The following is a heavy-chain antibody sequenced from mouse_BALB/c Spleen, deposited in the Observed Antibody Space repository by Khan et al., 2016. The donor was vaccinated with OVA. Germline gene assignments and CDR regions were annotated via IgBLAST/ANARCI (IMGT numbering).Heavy chain of an antibody. CDR2: INPSTDYA. CDR1: GYTFTTYY. Sequence: QVQLQQSGTELAKPGASVRMSCKTSGYTFTTYYIHWVKQRPGQGLEWIGYINPSTDYADYNQKFKDKATLTADKSSRTAYMQLSSLTSEDSAVYYCARRGLCVIFVHWGQGTLVTVSA. CDR3: ARRGLCVIFVH. D-gene: IGHD1-1*02. J-gene: IGHJ3*01. V-gene: IGHV1-4*01.